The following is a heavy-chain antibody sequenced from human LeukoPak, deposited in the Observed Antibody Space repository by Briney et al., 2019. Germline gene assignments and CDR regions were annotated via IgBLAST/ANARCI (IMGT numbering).Heavy chain of an antibody. CDR3: ARSRDCSSTDCYIGAFDI. CDR1: GFTFSSYA. V-gene: IGHV3-23*01. D-gene: IGHD2-2*02. Sequence: GGSLRLSCAASGFTFSSYAMSWVRQALGKGLEWVSAISGSGGSTYYADSVKGRFTISRDNSKNTLYLQMNSLRAEDTAVYYCARSRDCSSTDCYIGAFDIWGQGTMVTISS. CDR2: ISGSGGST. J-gene: IGHJ3*02.